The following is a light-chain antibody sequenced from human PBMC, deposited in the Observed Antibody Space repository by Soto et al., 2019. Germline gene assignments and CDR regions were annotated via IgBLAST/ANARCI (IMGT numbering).Light chain of an antibody. CDR1: QSISIW. Sequence: DIQMTQSPYTLSASVGDRVTITCRASQSISIWLAWYQQKPGKAPKLLIYKASSLESGVPSRFSGSGLGTEFTLTISSLQPEDFATYYCQQYNSYWRTFGQGTKVEIK. J-gene: IGKJ1*01. CDR3: QQYNSYWRT. CDR2: KAS. V-gene: IGKV1-5*03.